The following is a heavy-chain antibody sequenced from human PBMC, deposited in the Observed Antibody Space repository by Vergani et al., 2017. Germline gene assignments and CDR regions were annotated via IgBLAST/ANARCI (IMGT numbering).Heavy chain of an antibody. Sequence: QVQLQESGPGLVKPSQTLSLTCTVSGGSISSGGYYWSWIRQHPGKGLEWIGYIYYSGSTYYNPSLKSRVTISVDTSKNQFSLKLSSVTAADTAVYYCARDSRYCSSTSCYVGRDWFDPWGQGTLVTVSS. J-gene: IGHJ5*02. CDR2: IYYSGST. V-gene: IGHV4-31*03. D-gene: IGHD2-2*01. CDR3: ARDSRYCSSTSCYVGRDWFDP. CDR1: GGSISSGGYY.